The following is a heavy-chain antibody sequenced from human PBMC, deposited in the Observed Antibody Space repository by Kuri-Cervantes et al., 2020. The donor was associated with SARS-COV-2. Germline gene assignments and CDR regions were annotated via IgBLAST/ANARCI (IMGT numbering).Heavy chain of an antibody. Sequence: SVKVSCKASGGTFSSYAISWVRQAPGQGLEWMGGIIPIFGTANYAQKVQGRVTITADESTSTAYMELRSLRSDDTAVYYCARDRGIAAAGIWGNWYFDLWGRGTLVTVSS. J-gene: IGHJ2*01. D-gene: IGHD6-13*01. CDR3: ARDRGIAAAGIWGNWYFDL. CDR1: GGTFSSYA. V-gene: IGHV1-69*13. CDR2: IIPIFGTA.